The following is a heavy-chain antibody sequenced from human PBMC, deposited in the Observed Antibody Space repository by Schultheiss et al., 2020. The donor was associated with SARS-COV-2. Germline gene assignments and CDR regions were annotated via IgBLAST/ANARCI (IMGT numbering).Heavy chain of an antibody. J-gene: IGHJ6*02. V-gene: IGHV3-23*01. CDR3: AKALLVDHYYGMDV. CDR1: GFTFSSYA. Sequence: GGSLRLSFAASGFTFSSYAMSWVRQAPGKGLEWVSAISGSGGSTYYADSVKGRFTISRDNSKNTLYLQMNSLRAEDTAVYYCAKALLVDHYYGMDVWGQGTTVTVSS. D-gene: IGHD3-10*01. CDR2: ISGSGGST.